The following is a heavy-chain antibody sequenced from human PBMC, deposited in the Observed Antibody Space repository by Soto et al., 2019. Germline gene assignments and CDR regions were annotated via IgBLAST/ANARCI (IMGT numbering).Heavy chain of an antibody. D-gene: IGHD3-3*01. J-gene: IGHJ4*02. CDR1: GYTFTSYY. CDR3: ATGGLRFLEWLFGFDY. Sequence: ASVKVSCKASGYTFTSYYMHWVRQAPGQGLEWMGIINPSGGSTSYAQKFQGRVTMTRDTSTSTVYMELSSLRSEDTAVYYCATGGLRFLEWLFGFDYWGQGTLVTVSS. V-gene: IGHV1-46*01. CDR2: INPSGGST.